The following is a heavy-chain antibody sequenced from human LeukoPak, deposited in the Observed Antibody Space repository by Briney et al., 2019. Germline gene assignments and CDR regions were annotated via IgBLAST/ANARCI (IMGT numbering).Heavy chain of an antibody. J-gene: IGHJ4*02. Sequence: GGSLRLSCAASGFTVSYDYMSWVRQAPGKGLEWVSVIYAGGSAYYADSVRGRFTISRDNSEYTLYLQMNSLRAEDTAVYYCTRLLPTSNHFFESWGQGTLVTVSS. CDR1: GFTVSYDY. V-gene: IGHV3-53*01. D-gene: IGHD2-8*01. CDR2: IYAGGSA. CDR3: TRLLPTSNHFFES.